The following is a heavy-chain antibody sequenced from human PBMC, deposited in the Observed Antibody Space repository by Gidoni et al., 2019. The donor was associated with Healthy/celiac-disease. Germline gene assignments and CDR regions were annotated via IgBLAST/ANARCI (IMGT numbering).Heavy chain of an antibody. CDR1: AYSIDTDFY. D-gene: IGHD4-4*01. V-gene: IGHV4-38-2*02. CDR2: IYHDGDT. J-gene: IGHJ4*02. Sequence: QVQLQESGPGRVKPSATLSLTCAVSAYSIDTDFYWSWIRPSPGKGLEWIGSIYHDGDTYYNSSLKSRITISIDRSKKQCSLNLRSVTAADTAIYYCTKDAWDLSKSVYWGRGTLVTVAS. CDR3: TKDAWDLSKSVY.